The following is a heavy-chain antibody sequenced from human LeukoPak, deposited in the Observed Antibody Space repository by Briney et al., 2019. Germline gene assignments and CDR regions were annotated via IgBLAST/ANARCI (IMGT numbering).Heavy chain of an antibody. CDR1: GGTFSSYA. D-gene: IGHD5-12*01. CDR3: ASAGGYDIQPNNWFDP. Sequence: SVKVSCKASGGTFSSYAISWVRQAPGQGLEWMGRIIPIFGIANYAQKFQGSVTITADKSTSTAYMELSSLRSEDTAVYYCASAGGYDIQPNNWFDPWGQGTLVTVSS. CDR2: IIPIFGIA. J-gene: IGHJ5*02. V-gene: IGHV1-69*04.